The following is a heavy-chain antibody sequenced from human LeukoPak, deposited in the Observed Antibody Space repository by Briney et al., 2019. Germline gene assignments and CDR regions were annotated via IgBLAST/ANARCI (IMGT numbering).Heavy chain of an antibody. CDR2: INPNSGGT. V-gene: IGHV1-2*02. CDR3: ARDHPPYGSSTSCYGEGALAFDI. D-gene: IGHD2-2*01. J-gene: IGHJ3*02. Sequence: ASVKVSCKASGYTFTGYYMHWVRQAPGQGLEWMGWINPNSGGTNYAQKFQGRVTMTRDTSISTAYMELSRLRSDDTAVYYCARDHPPYGSSTSCYGEGALAFDIWGQGTMVTVSS. CDR1: GYTFTGYY.